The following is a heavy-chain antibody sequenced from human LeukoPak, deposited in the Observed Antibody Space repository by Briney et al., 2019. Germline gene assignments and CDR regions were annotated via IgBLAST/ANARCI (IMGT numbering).Heavy chain of an antibody. Sequence: VASVKVSCKASGYTFTSYYMHWVRQAPGQGLEWMGIINPSGGSTSYAQKFQGRVTMTRDTSTSTVYMELSSLRSEDTAVYYCAREVVAATRSEYYFDYWGQGTLVTVSS. D-gene: IGHD2-15*01. J-gene: IGHJ4*02. V-gene: IGHV1-46*01. CDR3: AREVVAATRSEYYFDY. CDR2: INPSGGST. CDR1: GYTFTSYY.